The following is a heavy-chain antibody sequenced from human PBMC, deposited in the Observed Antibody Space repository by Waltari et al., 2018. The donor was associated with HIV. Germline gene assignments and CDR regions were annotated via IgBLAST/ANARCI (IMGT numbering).Heavy chain of an antibody. D-gene: IGHD6-13*01. V-gene: IGHV4-59*01. CDR3: ASSIAAAGDFDY. Sequence: QVQLQESGPGLVKPSETLSLTCTVSGGSISSYYWSWIRQPPGKGLEWIGYIYYSGSTNHNPSLKSRVTISVDTSKNQFSLKLSSVTAADTAVYYCASSIAAAGDFDYWGQGTLVTVSS. CDR2: IYYSGST. J-gene: IGHJ4*02. CDR1: GGSISSYY.